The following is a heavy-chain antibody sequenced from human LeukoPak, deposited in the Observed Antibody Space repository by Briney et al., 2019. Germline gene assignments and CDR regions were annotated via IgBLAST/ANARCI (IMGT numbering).Heavy chain of an antibody. CDR3: AKDREYGSRWYYGTDV. CDR2: IQYDGDNN. J-gene: IGHJ6*02. Sequence: PGRSLRLSCAASGFTLSGYGMHWVRQAPGKGLEWVAVIQYDGDNNYYADSVKGRFIISRDNSKNTLFLQMNSLRVEDTAVYYCAKDREYGSRWYYGTDVWGQGTTVTVSS. CDR1: GFTLSGYG. D-gene: IGHD6-13*01. V-gene: IGHV3-30*18.